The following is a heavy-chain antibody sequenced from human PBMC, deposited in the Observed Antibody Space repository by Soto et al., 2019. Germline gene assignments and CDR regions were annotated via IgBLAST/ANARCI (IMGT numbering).Heavy chain of an antibody. Sequence: GGSLRLSCAASGFTFSIYAMSWVRQAPGKGLEWVSAISGSGGSTYYADSVKGRFTISRDNSKNTLYLQMNSLRAEDTAVYYCAKDWSGITIFGVVSNYYMDVWGKGTTVTVSS. D-gene: IGHD3-3*01. V-gene: IGHV3-23*01. CDR1: GFTFSIYA. CDR3: AKDWSGITIFGVVSNYYMDV. CDR2: ISGSGGST. J-gene: IGHJ6*03.